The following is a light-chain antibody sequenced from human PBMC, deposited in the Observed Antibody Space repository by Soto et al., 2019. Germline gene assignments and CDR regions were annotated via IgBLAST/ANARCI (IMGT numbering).Light chain of an antibody. CDR2: GAS. Sequence: EVVMTQSPATLSVSLGERATLSCRASQSVNANLAWYQQKPGQAPRLLIHGASNRATGIPARFSGSGFGTEFILTISSLQSEDFAVYYCQQYNTWLWTFGQGTKVEIK. CDR1: QSVNAN. CDR3: QQYNTWLWT. V-gene: IGKV3-15*01. J-gene: IGKJ1*01.